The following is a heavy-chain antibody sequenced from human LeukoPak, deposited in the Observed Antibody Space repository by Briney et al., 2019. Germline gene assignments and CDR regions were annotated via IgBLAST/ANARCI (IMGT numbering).Heavy chain of an antibody. Sequence: SVKVSCKASGGTFSSYAISWVRQAPGQGLEWMGRIIPIFGIANYAQKFQGRVTITADKSTSTTYMELSSLRSEDTAVYYCAIDSYYDSSGYFPYYWGQGTLVTVSS. CDR1: GGTFSSYA. D-gene: IGHD3-22*01. J-gene: IGHJ4*02. CDR3: AIDSYYDSSGYFPYY. V-gene: IGHV1-69*04. CDR2: IIPIFGIA.